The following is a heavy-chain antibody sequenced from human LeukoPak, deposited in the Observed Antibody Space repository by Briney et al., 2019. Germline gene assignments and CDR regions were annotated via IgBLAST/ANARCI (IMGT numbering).Heavy chain of an antibody. CDR2: IGTAGDT. D-gene: IGHD1-26*01. Sequence: PGGSLRLSCAASGFTLSSYDMHWVRQATGKGLEWVSAIGTAGDTYYPGSVKGRFTISRENAKNSLYLQMNSLRAGDTAVYYCARVGSGSYFRSYWYFDLWGRGTLVTVSS. J-gene: IGHJ2*01. CDR1: GFTLSSYD. CDR3: ARVGSGSYFRSYWYFDL. V-gene: IGHV3-13*01.